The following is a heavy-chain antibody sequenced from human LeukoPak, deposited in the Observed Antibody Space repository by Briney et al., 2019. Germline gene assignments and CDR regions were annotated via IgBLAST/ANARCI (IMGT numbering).Heavy chain of an antibody. J-gene: IGHJ4*02. CDR1: GGSISSYY. CDR2: IYYSGST. D-gene: IGHD3-3*01. Sequence: SETLSLTCTVSGGSISSYYWSWIRQPPGKGLEWIGYIYYSGSTYYNPSLKSRVTISVDTSKNQFSLKLSSVTAADTAVYYCAREGSITIFGVVSSYYFDYWGQGTLVTVSS. V-gene: IGHV4-59*12. CDR3: AREGSITIFGVVSSYYFDY.